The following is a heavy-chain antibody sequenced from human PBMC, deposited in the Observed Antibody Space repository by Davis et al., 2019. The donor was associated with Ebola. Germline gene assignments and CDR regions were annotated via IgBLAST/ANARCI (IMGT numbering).Heavy chain of an antibody. V-gene: IGHV1-46*01. D-gene: IGHD3-10*01. CDR3: ARAISLVRGVITTPLGY. J-gene: IGHJ4*02. CDR1: GYTFTGYY. CDR2: INPSGGST. Sequence: ASVKVSCKASGYTFTGYYMHWVRQAPGQGLEWMGIINPSGGSTSYAQKFQGRVTMTRDTSTSTVYMELSSLRSEDTAVYYCARAISLVRGVITTPLGYWGQGTLVTVSS.